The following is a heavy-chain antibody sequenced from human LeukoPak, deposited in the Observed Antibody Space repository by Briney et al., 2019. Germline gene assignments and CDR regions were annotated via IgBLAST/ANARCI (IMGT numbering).Heavy chain of an antibody. D-gene: IGHD6-13*01. V-gene: IGHV4-30-4*08. CDR1: GGSISSGDYY. J-gene: IGHJ6*03. Sequence: SQTLSLTCTVSGGSISSGDYYWSWIRQPPGKSLEWIGYIYYSGSTYYNPSLKSRVTISVDTSKNQFSLKLSSVTAADTAVYYCARDQKEQLVPLYYYYYMDVWGKGTTVTVSS. CDR3: ARDQKEQLVPLYYYYYMDV. CDR2: IYYSGST.